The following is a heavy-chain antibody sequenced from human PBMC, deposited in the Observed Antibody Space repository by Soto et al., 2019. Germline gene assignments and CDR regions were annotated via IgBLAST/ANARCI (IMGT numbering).Heavy chain of an antibody. CDR2: ISGSGGST. CDR3: AKDRIVGATTWGAGFDY. Sequence: EVQLLESGGGLVQPGGSLRLSCAASGFTFSSYAMSWVRQAPGKGLEWVSAISGSGGSTYYADSVKGRFTISRDNSKNTLYLQMNSLRAEDTAVYYCAKDRIVGATTWGAGFDYWGQGTLVTVSS. V-gene: IGHV3-23*01. D-gene: IGHD1-26*01. CDR1: GFTFSSYA. J-gene: IGHJ4*02.